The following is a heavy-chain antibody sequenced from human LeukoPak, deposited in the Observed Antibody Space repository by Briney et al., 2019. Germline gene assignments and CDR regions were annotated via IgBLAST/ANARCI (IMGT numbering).Heavy chain of an antibody. D-gene: IGHD3-22*01. Sequence: ASVKVSCKASGYTFTSYGISWVRQAPGQGLEWMGWISAYNGNTNYAQKLQGRVTMTTDTSTSTAYMELRSLRSDDTAVYYCARDLEHYDSSGYYHTFDYWGQGTLVTVSS. V-gene: IGHV1-18*01. CDR1: GYTFTSYG. J-gene: IGHJ4*02. CDR2: ISAYNGNT. CDR3: ARDLEHYDSSGYYHTFDY.